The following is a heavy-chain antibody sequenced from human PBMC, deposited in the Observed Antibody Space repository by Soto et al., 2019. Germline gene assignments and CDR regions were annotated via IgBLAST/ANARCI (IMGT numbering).Heavy chain of an antibody. CDR2: IYYSGST. CDR1: GGSISSGGYY. V-gene: IGHV4-31*03. J-gene: IGHJ4*02. Sequence: PTETLSLTCTVSGGSISSGGYYWSWIPQHPGKGLEWIGYIYYSGSTYYNPSLKSRVTISVDTSKNQSSLKLSSVTAADTAVYYCAREQAAAGIGYWGQGTLVTVSS. D-gene: IGHD6-13*01. CDR3: AREQAAAGIGY.